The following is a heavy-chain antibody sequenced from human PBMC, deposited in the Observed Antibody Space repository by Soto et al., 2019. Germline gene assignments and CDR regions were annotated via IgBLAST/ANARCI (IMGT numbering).Heavy chain of an antibody. CDR3: ARSYCGGDCYLRAYGMDV. V-gene: IGHV1-69*13. CDR1: GGTFSSYA. D-gene: IGHD2-21*02. Sequence: GASVKVSCKASGGTFSSYAISWVRQAPGQGLEWMGGIIPIFGTANYAQKFQGRVTITADESTSTAYMELSSLRSEDTAVYYCARSYCGGDCYLRAYGMDVWGQGTTVTVSS. J-gene: IGHJ6*02. CDR2: IIPIFGTA.